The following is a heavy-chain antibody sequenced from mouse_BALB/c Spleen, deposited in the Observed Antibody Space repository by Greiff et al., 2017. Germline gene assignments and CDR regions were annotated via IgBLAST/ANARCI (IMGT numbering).Heavy chain of an antibody. CDR3: AKLRTACDD. CDR2: IWGDGST. V-gene: IGHV2-3*01. CDR1: GFSLTSSG. Sequence: VKLMVSGPGLVAPSQSLSITCSVSGFSLTSSGVSWVRQPPGKGLEWLGVIWGDGSTNYHSALISRLSISMYNSTSQVFLILNSQQTDDTATYYCAKLRTACDDWGQGTTLTVSS. D-gene: IGHD3-3*01. J-gene: IGHJ2*01.